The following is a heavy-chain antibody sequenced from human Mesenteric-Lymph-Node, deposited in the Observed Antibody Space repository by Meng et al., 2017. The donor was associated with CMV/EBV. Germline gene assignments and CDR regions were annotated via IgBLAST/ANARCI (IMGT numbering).Heavy chain of an antibody. CDR1: GYTFTSYG. CDR3: AREKGPGWGFGVVMDV. CDR2: ISAYNGNT. J-gene: IGHJ6*02. Sequence: ASVKVSCKASGYTFTSYGISWVRQAPGQGLEWMGWISAYNGNTNYAQKLQGRVTMTTDTSTSTAYMELSSLRSEDTAVYYCAREKGPGWGFGVVMDVWGQGTTVTVSS. V-gene: IGHV1-18*01. D-gene: IGHD3-3*01.